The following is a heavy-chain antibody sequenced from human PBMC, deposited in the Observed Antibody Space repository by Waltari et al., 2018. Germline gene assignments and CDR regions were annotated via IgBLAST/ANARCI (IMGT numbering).Heavy chain of an antibody. CDR1: GFTFRGRW. V-gene: IGHV3-74*01. CDR3: ARDLYHAMDV. J-gene: IGHJ6*02. Sequence: EVRLVESGGGLVQPGGSLRLSWSASGFTFRGRWLHGVRQVQGKGLGSGSGVKDDGRSISYADSVKGRFSISRDNAKNMLYLQMNSLRAEDTAVYYCARDLYHAMDVWGQGTTVIVSS. CDR2: VKDDGRSI.